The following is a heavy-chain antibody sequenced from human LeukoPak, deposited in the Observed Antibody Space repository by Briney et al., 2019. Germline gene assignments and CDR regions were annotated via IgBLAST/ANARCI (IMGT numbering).Heavy chain of an antibody. D-gene: IGHD3-3*01. CDR1: GGSISSSIYY. V-gene: IGHV4-39*07. Sequence: SETLSLTCIVSGGSISSSIYYWAWVRQPPGKGLEWIGTVFYNGATQYSPSLRSRVTISIDTSTNQFSLKLSSVTAADTAVYYCTRGGYYRAWFDPWGQGTLVTVSS. CDR3: TRGGYYRAWFDP. CDR2: VFYNGAT. J-gene: IGHJ5*02.